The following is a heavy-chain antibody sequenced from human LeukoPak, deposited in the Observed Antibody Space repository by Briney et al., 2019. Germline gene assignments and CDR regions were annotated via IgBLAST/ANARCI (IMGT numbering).Heavy chain of an antibody. Sequence: GGSLRLSCAASGFTFSSYAMSWVRQVPGKGLEWVSGISDSGGSTNYADSVKGRFTISRDNSKNTLYVQMNSLKVEDTAVYYFSRTGPDGAMDDFDSWGQGTLVTVSS. CDR3: SRTGPDGAMDDFDS. V-gene: IGHV3-23*01. D-gene: IGHD2-2*01. CDR2: ISDSGGST. J-gene: IGHJ4*02. CDR1: GFTFSSYA.